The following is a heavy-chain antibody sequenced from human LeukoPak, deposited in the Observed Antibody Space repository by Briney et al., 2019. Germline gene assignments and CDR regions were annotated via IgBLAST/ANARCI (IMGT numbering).Heavy chain of an antibody. V-gene: IGHV3-23*01. D-gene: IGHD3-22*01. CDR2: ISGSGGGT. CDR3: AKQSGYSEYFQR. CDR1: GFTFSSYA. Sequence: GGSLRLSCAASGFTFSSYAMSWVRQAPGKGLEWVSAISGSGGGTYYADSVKGRFTISRDNSKNTLYLQMNSLRAEDTAVYYCAKQSGYSEYFQRWGQGTLVTVSS. J-gene: IGHJ1*01.